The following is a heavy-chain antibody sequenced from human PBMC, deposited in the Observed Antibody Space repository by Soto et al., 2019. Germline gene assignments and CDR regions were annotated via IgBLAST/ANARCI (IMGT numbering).Heavy chain of an antibody. J-gene: IGHJ6*02. V-gene: IGHV3-73*01. Sequence: GGSLRLSFAASGFTFRGSALHWVRQASGKVLEWVGRIRSKANNYATAYAASVTGRFTIARHDSKNTAFLQMNSLKTEDTAVSDYSRPARSSSLGGNHHHFGLDVWGQGSTGTVSS. CDR1: GFTFRGSA. CDR3: SRPARSSSLGGNHHHFGLDV. CDR2: IRSKANNYAT. D-gene: IGHD6-6*01.